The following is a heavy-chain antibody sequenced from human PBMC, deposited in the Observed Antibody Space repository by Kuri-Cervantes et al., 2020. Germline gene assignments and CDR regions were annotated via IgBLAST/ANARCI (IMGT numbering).Heavy chain of an antibody. Sequence: GGSLRLSFKGSGYSFTSYWIGWLRQMPGKGLEWMGIIYPGDSDTRYSTSFQGQVTISADKSISTAYLQWSSLKASDTAMYYCARSRYGSYNAAFDIWGQGTMVTVSS. CDR3: ARSRYGSYNAAFDI. CDR1: GYSFTSYW. V-gene: IGHV5-51*01. D-gene: IGHD3-10*01. CDR2: IYPGDSDT. J-gene: IGHJ3*02.